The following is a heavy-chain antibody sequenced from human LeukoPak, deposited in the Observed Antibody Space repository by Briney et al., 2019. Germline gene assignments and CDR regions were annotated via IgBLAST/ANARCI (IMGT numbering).Heavy chain of an antibody. Sequence: GGSLRLSCAASGFTFSSYGMHWVRQAPGKGLEWVAVISYDGSNKYYADSVKGRFTISRDNSKNTLYLQMNSLRAEDTAVYYCARSSGYYSSLFYMHAWGKGTTVTVSS. CDR2: ISYDGSNK. J-gene: IGHJ6*03. CDR3: ARSSGYYSSLFYMHA. CDR1: GFTFSSYG. D-gene: IGHD3-22*01. V-gene: IGHV3-30*03.